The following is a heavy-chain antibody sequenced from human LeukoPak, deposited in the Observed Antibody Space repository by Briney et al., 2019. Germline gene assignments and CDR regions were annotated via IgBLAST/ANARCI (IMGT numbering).Heavy chain of an antibody. CDR2: IYDSGSA. V-gene: IGHV4-59*08. Sequence: SETLSLTCTVSGGSISSYYWSWLRQPPGKGLEWIGYIYDSGSANYNPSLKSRVTISLDTSKNQFSLKLSSVTAADTAVYYCAGRGFSSGQDDDYWGQGTLVTVSS. D-gene: IGHD5-18*01. CDR3: AGRGFSSGQDDDY. J-gene: IGHJ4*02. CDR1: GGSISSYY.